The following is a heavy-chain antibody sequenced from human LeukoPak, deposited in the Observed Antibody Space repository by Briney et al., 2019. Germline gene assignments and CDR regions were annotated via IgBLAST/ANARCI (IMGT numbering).Heavy chain of an antibody. CDR3: ARGGDSSGYPTEFDY. D-gene: IGHD3-22*01. CDR1: GFTFTSSA. J-gene: IGHJ4*02. CDR2: INPNSGGT. Sequence: ASVKVSCKASGFTFTSSAVQWVRQARGQGLEWMGWINPNSGGTNYAQKFQGWVTMTRDTSISTAYMELSRLRSDDTAVYYCARGGDSSGYPTEFDYWGQGTLVTVSS. V-gene: IGHV1-2*04.